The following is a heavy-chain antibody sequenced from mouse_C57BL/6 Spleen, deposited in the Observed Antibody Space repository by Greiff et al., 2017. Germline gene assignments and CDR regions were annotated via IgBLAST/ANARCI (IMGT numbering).Heavy chain of an antibody. CDR3: ARGRRPPYAMDY. J-gene: IGHJ4*01. Sequence: VQLQQSGAELVKPGASVKISCKASGYAFSSYWMNWVKQRPGKGLEWIGQIYPGDGDTNYNGEFKGKATLTADKSSSTAYMQLSSLTSEDSAVYFCARGRRPPYAMDYWGQGTSVTVSS. CDR1: GYAFSSYW. V-gene: IGHV1-80*01. CDR2: IYPGDGDT.